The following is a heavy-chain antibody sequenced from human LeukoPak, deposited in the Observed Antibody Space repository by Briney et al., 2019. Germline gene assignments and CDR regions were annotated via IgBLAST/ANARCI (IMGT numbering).Heavy chain of an antibody. D-gene: IGHD3-22*01. CDR2: IHPNSDGT. J-gene: IGHJ4*02. CDR3: ARWGKYYYDSSGYYY. CDR1: GYTFTGYY. V-gene: IGHV1-2*02. Sequence: ASVKVSCTASGYTFTGYYMHWVRQAPGQGLEWMGWIHPNSDGTKYAQRFQGRVTVTRDTSISTVYMELSRLRSDDTAVYYCARWGKYYYDSSGYYYWGQGTLVSVSS.